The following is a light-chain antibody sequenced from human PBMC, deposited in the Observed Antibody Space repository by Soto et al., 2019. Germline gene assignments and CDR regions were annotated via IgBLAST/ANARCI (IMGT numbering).Light chain of an antibody. V-gene: IGKV3-15*01. Sequence: EIVMTQSPATLSESPGERATLSCRASQSVSSNLAWYQQKPGQAPRLLIYGASTRATGIPARFSGSGSGTEFTLTISSLQSEDFAVYYCQQYNNWPPYTLGQGTKLEIK. CDR1: QSVSSN. CDR3: QQYNNWPPYT. CDR2: GAS. J-gene: IGKJ2*01.